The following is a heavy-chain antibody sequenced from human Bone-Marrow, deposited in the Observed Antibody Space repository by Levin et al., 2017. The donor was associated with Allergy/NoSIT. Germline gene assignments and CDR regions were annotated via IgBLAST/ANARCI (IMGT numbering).Heavy chain of an antibody. CDR1: GFTFSSYG. V-gene: IGHV3-30*18. Sequence: PGGSLRLSCAASGFTFSSYGMHWVRQAPGKGLEWVTLISHEGKKTYYVDSVKGRFTISRDNSKNTVYLQMNTLRAEDTAVYYCAKDPYSSRGGGDGGYFFDNWGQGTLVTVSS. CDR2: ISHEGKKT. J-gene: IGHJ4*02. D-gene: IGHD6-19*01. CDR3: AKDPYSSRGGGDGGYFFDN.